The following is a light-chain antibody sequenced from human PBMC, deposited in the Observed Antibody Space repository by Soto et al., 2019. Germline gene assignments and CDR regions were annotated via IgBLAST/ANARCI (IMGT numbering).Light chain of an antibody. Sequence: DIKMTQSPASLSASVGDRVTITCRASQGISTYLNWYQQKPGKAPKLLIYAASSLQSGVPSRFSGSGSGTDFTLTISSLQPEDFATYYCQQANSFPITFGQGTRLEIK. J-gene: IGKJ5*01. CDR2: AAS. CDR3: QQANSFPIT. V-gene: IGKV1-12*01. CDR1: QGISTY.